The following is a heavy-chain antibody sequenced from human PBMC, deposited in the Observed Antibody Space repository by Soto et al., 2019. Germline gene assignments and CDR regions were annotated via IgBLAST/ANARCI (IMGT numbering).Heavy chain of an antibody. CDR1: GFPFSSYV. CDR2: ISGGGSNT. Sequence: GGFLRLSCAASGFPFSSYVMAWVRQAPGKGLEWVSGISGGGSNTFYADSVKGRFTISRDNSKNTLLLQMNSLGAEDTAVYYCAKDSNKYSSSLRGRYFDYWGQGIGVTVSS. D-gene: IGHD4-4*01. V-gene: IGHV3-23*01. CDR3: AKDSNKYSSSLRGRYFDY. J-gene: IGHJ4*02.